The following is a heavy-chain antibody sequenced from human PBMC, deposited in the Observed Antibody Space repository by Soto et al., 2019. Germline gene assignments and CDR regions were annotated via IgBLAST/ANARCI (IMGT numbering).Heavy chain of an antibody. Sequence: GGSLRLSRAASGFTFSSYGMHWVRQAPGKGLEWVAIISYDGSNKYYADSVKGRFTISRDNSRKTLYLQMNSLRVEDTAVYYCAKGNSAYSSSSDYWGQGTLVTVSS. CDR1: GFTFSSYG. J-gene: IGHJ4*02. CDR3: AKGNSAYSSSSDY. V-gene: IGHV3-30*18. D-gene: IGHD6-6*01. CDR2: ISYDGSNK.